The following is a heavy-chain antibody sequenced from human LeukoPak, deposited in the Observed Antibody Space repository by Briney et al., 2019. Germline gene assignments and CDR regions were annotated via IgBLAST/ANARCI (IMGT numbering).Heavy chain of an antibody. CDR3: ANGGNSGWRFDY. Sequence: GGSLRLSCAASGFTFSSYGMHWVRQAPGKGLEWVAVISYDGSNKYYADSVKGRFTISRDNSKNTLYLQMNSLRAEDTAVYYCANGGNSGWRFDYWGQGTLVTVSS. CDR2: ISYDGSNK. J-gene: IGHJ4*02. V-gene: IGHV3-30*18. CDR1: GFTFSSYG. D-gene: IGHD4-23*01.